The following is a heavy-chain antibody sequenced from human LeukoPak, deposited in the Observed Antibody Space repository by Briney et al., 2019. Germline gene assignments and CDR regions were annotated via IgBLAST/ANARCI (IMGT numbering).Heavy chain of an antibody. V-gene: IGHV3-21*01. CDR3: ARSVVGWFDP. CDR1: GFTFSSYS. Sequence: PGGSLRLSCAASGFTFSSYSMNWVRQAPGKGLEWVSSVSSSSSYIYYADSVKGRFTISRDNAKNSLYLQMNSLRAEDTAVYYCARSVVGWFDPWGQGTLVTVSS. D-gene: IGHD2-15*01. J-gene: IGHJ5*02. CDR2: VSSSSSYI.